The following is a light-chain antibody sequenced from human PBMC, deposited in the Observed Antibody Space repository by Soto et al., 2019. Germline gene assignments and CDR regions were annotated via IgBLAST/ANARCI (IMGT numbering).Light chain of an antibody. CDR1: QSVDND. CDR2: DAS. J-gene: IGKJ4*01. V-gene: IGKV3D-15*01. Sequence: EIVMTQSPATLSVSPGDRATLSCRASQSVDNDLAWYQQKPGQPPRLLIYDASTRATGITARFSGSQSGTEFTLTISSLLSEDFAVYFCQQYNNWPLTFGGGTKVETK. CDR3: QQYNNWPLT.